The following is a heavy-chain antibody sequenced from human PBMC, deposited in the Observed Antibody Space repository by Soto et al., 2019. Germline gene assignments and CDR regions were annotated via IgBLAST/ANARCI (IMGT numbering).Heavy chain of an antibody. CDR3: ARVVSGYDSGGYYYYGMDV. D-gene: IGHD5-12*01. CDR2: INPNSGGT. Sequence: ASVQVSCKASGYTFTGYYMHWVRQAPGQGLEWMGWINPNSGGTNYAQKFQGWVTMTRDTSISTAYMELSRLRSDDTAVYYCARVVSGYDSGGYYYYGMDVWGQGTTVTVSS. CDR1: GYTFTGYY. V-gene: IGHV1-2*04. J-gene: IGHJ6*02.